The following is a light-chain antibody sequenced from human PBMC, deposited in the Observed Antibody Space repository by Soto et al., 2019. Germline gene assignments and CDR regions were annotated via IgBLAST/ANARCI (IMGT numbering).Light chain of an antibody. V-gene: IGKV3-11*01. J-gene: IGKJ5*01. CDR2: DAS. CDR3: HQRSSWPPIT. Sequence: EIVLTHSPDTLSLSPWEMATLSCRASQSVSSYLAWYQQKPGQAPRLLIYDASNRATGIPARFSGSGSGTDFTLTISSLEPEDFAVYYCHQRSSWPPITFGHGTRLEIK. CDR1: QSVSSY.